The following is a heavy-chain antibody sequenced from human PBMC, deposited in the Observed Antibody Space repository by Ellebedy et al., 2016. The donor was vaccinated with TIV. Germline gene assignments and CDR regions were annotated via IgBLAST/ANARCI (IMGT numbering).Heavy chain of an antibody. CDR3: ARDKARGAGWFDP. CDR2: IYSDSRT. CDR1: GFSVSSNY. D-gene: IGHD1-26*01. J-gene: IGHJ5*02. V-gene: IGHV3-53*01. Sequence: GESLKISCAASGFSVSSNYMNWVRQAPGKGLEWVSVIYSDSRTYDAESVKGRFTISRDSSKNTLYLQMNSLRADDTAVYYCARDKARGAGWFDPWGQGTLVTVSS.